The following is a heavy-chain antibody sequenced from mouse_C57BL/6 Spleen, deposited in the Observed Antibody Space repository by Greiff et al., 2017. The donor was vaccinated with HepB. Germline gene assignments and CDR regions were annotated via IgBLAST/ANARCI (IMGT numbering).Heavy chain of an antibody. J-gene: IGHJ3*01. D-gene: IGHD2-1*01. V-gene: IGHV1-22*01. CDR2: INPNNGGT. CDR1: GYTFTDYN. Sequence: VQLKQSGPELVKPGASVKMSCKASGYTFTDYNMHWVKQSHGKSLEWIGYINPNNGGTSYNQKFKGKATLTVNKSSSTAYMELRSLTSEDSAVYYCAREGTVGNYWFAYWGQGTLVTVSA. CDR3: AREGTVGNYWFAY.